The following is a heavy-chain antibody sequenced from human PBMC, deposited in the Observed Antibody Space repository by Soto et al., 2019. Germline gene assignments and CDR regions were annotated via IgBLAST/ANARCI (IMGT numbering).Heavy chain of an antibody. CDR3: THRLGYGRMGS. V-gene: IGHV2-5*02. D-gene: IGHD2-15*01. CDR2: IYGDDNK. Sequence: QITLKESGPPLVKPTQTLTLTCTFSGFSFSTSGVGVGWIRQPPGKALEWLALIYGDDNKIYSPSLKSRLTITKGTSKNQVVLTMSNMDPVDTATYYCTHRLGYGRMGSWGQGTLVTVSS. J-gene: IGHJ5*02. CDR1: GFSFSTSGVG.